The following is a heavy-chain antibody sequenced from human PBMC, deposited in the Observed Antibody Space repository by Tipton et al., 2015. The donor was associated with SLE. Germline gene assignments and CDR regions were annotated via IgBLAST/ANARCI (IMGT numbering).Heavy chain of an antibody. CDR2: IYTSGST. Sequence: TLSLTCTVSGGSMSSYYWSWIRQPAGKGLEWIGRIYTSGSTNYNPSLKSRVTMSVDTSKNQFSLKLSSVTAADTAVYYCARGDTVSSYFDLWGRGTLVTVSS. J-gene: IGHJ2*01. V-gene: IGHV4-4*07. D-gene: IGHD4-17*01. CDR1: GGSMSSYY. CDR3: ARGDTVSSYFDL.